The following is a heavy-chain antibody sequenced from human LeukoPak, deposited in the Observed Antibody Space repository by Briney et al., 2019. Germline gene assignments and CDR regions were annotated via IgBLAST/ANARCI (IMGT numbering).Heavy chain of an antibody. CDR2: INWSGGTI. CDR3: ARKGSGIDY. Sequence: GGSLRLSCAASGFTLNDYYMTWVRQAPGKGLEWVSHINWSGGTIDYADSVKGRFTISRDDAKRSLYLQMNSLTAEDTALYYCARKGSGIDYWGQGALVAVSS. V-gene: IGHV3-20*04. CDR1: GFTLNDYY. D-gene: IGHD2-15*01. J-gene: IGHJ4*02.